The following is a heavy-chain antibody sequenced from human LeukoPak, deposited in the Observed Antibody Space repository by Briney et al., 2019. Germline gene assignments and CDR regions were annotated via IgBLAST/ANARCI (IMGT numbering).Heavy chain of an antibody. Sequence: SETLSLTCTVSGGSISSHYWSWIRQPPGKGLEWIGYIYYSGSTNYNPSLKSRVTISVDTSKNQFSLKLSSVTAADTAVYYCASLWFGELYYWGQGTLVTVSS. CDR3: ASLWFGELYY. V-gene: IGHV4-59*11. D-gene: IGHD3-10*01. CDR2: IYYSGST. CDR1: GGSISSHY. J-gene: IGHJ4*02.